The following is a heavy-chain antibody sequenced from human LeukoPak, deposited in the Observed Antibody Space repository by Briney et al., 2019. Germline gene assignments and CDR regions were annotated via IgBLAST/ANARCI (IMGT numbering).Heavy chain of an antibody. J-gene: IGHJ4*02. CDR2: ISGSGGST. CDR3: AKTPFAGYTAMVTLDY. V-gene: IGHV3-23*01. CDR1: GFTFSSYA. Sequence: PGGSLRLSCAASGFTFSSYAMSWVRQAPGKGLEWVSAISGSGGSTYYADSVKGRFTISRDNSKNTLYLQMNSLRAEDTAVYYCAKTPFAGYTAMVTLDYWGQGTLVTVSS. D-gene: IGHD5-18*01.